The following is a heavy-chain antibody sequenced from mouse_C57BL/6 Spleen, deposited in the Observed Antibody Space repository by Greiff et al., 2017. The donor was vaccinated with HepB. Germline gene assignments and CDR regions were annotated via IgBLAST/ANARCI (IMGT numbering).Heavy chain of an antibody. V-gene: IGHV7-3*01. D-gene: IGHD2-3*01. CDR2: IRNKANGYTT. J-gene: IGHJ3*01. CDR3: ARSVDGYYWFAY. Sequence: EVHLVESGGGLVQPGGSLSLSCAASGFTFTDYYISWVRQPPGKALEWLGFIRNKANGYTTEYSASVKGRFTISRDNSQSILYLQMNALRAEDSATYYCARSVDGYYWFAYWGQGTLVTVSA. CDR1: GFTFTDYY.